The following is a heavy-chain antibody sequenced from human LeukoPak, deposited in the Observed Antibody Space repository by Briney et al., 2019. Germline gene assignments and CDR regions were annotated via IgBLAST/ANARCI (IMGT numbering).Heavy chain of an antibody. CDR3: ARYYYGSGSYSYYFDY. V-gene: IGHV1-3*01. Sequence: ASVKVSCKASGYTFSIYAMHWVRQAPGQRLEWMGWITAGNGNTKYSQKFQGRVTITRDTSASTAYMELSSLRSEDTAVYYCARYYYGSGSYSYYFDYWGQGTLVTVSS. J-gene: IGHJ4*02. CDR1: GYTFSIYA. D-gene: IGHD3-10*01. CDR2: ITAGNGNT.